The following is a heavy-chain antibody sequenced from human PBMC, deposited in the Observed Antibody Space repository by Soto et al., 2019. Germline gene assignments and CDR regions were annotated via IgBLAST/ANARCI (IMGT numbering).Heavy chain of an antibody. Sequence: QVQLVEAGGGVVQPGRSLRLSCAASGFTFSSYGMHWVRQAPGKGLEWVAVISYDGSDKYYADSVKGRFTISRDNSKNKLYMKMYSLRDEDTAVYYCAKDRGGDTTPLDYWGQGTLVTVSS. CDR3: AKDRGGDTTPLDY. CDR1: GFTFSSYG. V-gene: IGHV3-30*18. J-gene: IGHJ4*02. D-gene: IGHD2-21*02. CDR2: ISYDGSDK.